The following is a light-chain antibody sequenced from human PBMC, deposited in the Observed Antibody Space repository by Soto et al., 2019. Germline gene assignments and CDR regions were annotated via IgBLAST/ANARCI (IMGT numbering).Light chain of an antibody. CDR3: QQYGSSPT. V-gene: IGKV3-20*01. J-gene: IGKJ4*01. Sequence: EIVLTQSQATLSLSPAQLAPLSCRASQSVSSSYLAWYQQKPGQAPRLLIYDASSRATGIPDRFSGSGSGTEFTLTISRLEPEDFAVYYCQQYGSSPTFGGGTKVDIK. CDR1: QSVSSSY. CDR2: DAS.